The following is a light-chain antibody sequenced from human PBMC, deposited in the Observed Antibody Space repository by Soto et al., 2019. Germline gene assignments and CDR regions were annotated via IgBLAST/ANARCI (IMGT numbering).Light chain of an antibody. CDR2: GAS. J-gene: IGKJ1*01. CDR3: QQRSNWPT. Sequence: EMVMTQSPATLSVSPVEAATLSGRATQIISINLAWYQHKPGQAPRLLIYGASTRATGIPARFSGSGSGTDFTLTINSLQSEDFAVYYCQQRSNWPTFGQGTKVDIK. CDR1: QIISIN. V-gene: IGKV3-15*01.